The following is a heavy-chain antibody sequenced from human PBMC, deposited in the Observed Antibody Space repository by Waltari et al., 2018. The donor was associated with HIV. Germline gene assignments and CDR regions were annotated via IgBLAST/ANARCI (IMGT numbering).Heavy chain of an antibody. CDR2: IYHSGST. CDR1: GYSISSGYY. J-gene: IGHJ4*02. Sequence: QVQLQESGPGLVKPSETLSLTCAVSGYSISSGYYWGWIRQPPGKGLEWIGSIYHSGSTYYNPSLKSRVTISVDTSKNQFSLKLSSVTAADTAVYYCARVGDYGDFFDYWGQGTLVTVSS. D-gene: IGHD4-17*01. V-gene: IGHV4-38-2*01. CDR3: ARVGDYGDFFDY.